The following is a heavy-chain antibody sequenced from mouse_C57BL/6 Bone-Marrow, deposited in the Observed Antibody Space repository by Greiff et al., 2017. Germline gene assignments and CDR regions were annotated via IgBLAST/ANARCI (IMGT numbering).Heavy chain of an antibody. Sequence: QVQLQQSGAELARPGASVKLSCKASGYTFTSYGISWVKQRTGQGLEWIGEIYPRSGNTYYNEKLKGKVTLTADKSSSTAYMELRSLTSEDSAVYFCASIYPFYAMDYWGQGTSVTVSS. CDR3: ASIYPFYAMDY. V-gene: IGHV1-81*01. CDR2: IYPRSGNT. CDR1: GYTFTSYG. J-gene: IGHJ4*01. D-gene: IGHD1-1*01.